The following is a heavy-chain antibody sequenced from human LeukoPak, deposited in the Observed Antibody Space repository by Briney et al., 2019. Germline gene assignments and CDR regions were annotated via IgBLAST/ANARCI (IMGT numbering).Heavy chain of an antibody. V-gene: IGHV3-11*06. CDR2: ISSSSSYT. CDR3: AKVGDYGDYALDY. J-gene: IGHJ4*02. D-gene: IGHD4-17*01. Sequence: PGGSLRLSCAASGFTFSDYYMSWIRQAPGKGQEWVSYISSSSSYTNYADSVKGRFTISRDNAKNSLYLQMNSLRAEDTAVYYCAKVGDYGDYALDYWGQGTLVTVSS. CDR1: GFTFSDYY.